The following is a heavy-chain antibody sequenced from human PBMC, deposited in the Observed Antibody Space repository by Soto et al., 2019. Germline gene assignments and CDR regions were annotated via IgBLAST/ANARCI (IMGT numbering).Heavy chain of an antibody. V-gene: IGHV5-51*01. J-gene: IGHJ6*02. Sequence: GESLKISCKGSGYSFTNHWIGWVRQMSGKGLEWMGIIYPSDSDTRYSPSFQGQVTISADKSFSTAYLQWSSLKASDTAMYYCARTAAAGKYYYGVDVWGQGTTVTVSS. CDR1: GYSFTNHW. D-gene: IGHD6-13*01. CDR3: ARTAAAGKYYYGVDV. CDR2: IYPSDSDT.